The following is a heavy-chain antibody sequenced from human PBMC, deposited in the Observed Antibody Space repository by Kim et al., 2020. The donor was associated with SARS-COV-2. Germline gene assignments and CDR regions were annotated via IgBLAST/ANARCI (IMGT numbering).Heavy chain of an antibody. CDR1: GFTFDDYA. CDR2: ISWNSGSI. CDR3: AKDGGFSSGWSPSYYFDY. V-gene: IGHV3-9*01. D-gene: IGHD6-19*01. J-gene: IGHJ4*02. Sequence: GGSLRLSCAASGFTFDDYAMHWVRQAPGKGLEWVSGISWNSGSIGYADSVKGRFTISRDNAKNSLYLQMNSLRAEDTALYYCAKDGGFSSGWSPSYYFDYWGQGALVTVSS.